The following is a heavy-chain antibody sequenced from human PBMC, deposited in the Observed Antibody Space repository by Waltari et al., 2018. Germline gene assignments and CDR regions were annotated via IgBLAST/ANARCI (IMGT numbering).Heavy chain of an antibody. CDR3: TRSMTVSGAKYYFDN. J-gene: IGHJ4*02. CDR1: GFSFGDYG. V-gene: IGHV3-49*04. D-gene: IGHD3-22*01. CDR2: IRSKIYGGTR. Sequence: EVQLVESGGGLVQPGRSLRLSCTASGFSFGDYGVTWVCQAPGKGLEWVGFIRSKIYGGTREFAASVKGRFTISRDDSKSIALLEMNSLETEDTAVYYCTRSMTVSGAKYYFDNWGQGTLVTVSS.